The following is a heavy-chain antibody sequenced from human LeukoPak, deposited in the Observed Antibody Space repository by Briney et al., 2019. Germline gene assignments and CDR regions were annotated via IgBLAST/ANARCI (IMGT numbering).Heavy chain of an antibody. CDR1: GGSISSYY. J-gene: IGHJ4*02. D-gene: IGHD2-2*01. CDR3: ASTYCSSTSCPINFDY. Sequence: SETLSLTCTVSGGSISSYYWSWIRQPPGKGLEWIGYIYYSGSTNYNPSLKSRVTISVDTSKNQFSLKLSSVTAADTAVYYCASTYCSSTSCPINFDYWGQGTLVTVSS. CDR2: IYYSGST. V-gene: IGHV4-59*01.